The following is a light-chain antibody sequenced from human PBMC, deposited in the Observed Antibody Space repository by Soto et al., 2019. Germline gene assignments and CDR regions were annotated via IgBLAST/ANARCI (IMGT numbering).Light chain of an antibody. V-gene: IGKV2-30*01. J-gene: IGKJ1*01. CDR1: QSLLYGDGNTF. CDR3: MQGTHWPRT. Sequence: DVVMTQSPLSLPVTLGQPASISCRSSQSLLYGDGNTFLNWFQQRPGQSPRRLIYKVSNRDSGVPDRFSGSGSGTDFTLEISRVEAEDVGVYYCMQGTHWPRTFGQGTRVEIE. CDR2: KVS.